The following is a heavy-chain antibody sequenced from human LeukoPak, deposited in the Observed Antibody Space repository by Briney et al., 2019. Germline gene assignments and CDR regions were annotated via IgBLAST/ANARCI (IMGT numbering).Heavy chain of an antibody. D-gene: IGHD3-10*01. V-gene: IGHV4-61*01. CDR2: IYYSGST. Sequence: SETLSLTCTVSVGSVSSGSYYWSWLRQPPGKGLEWIGYIYYSGSTNYNPSLKSRVTISVDTSKNQFSLKLSSVTAADTAVYYCAIMVRGVKKEPIDYWGQGTLVTVSS. CDR3: AIMVRGVKKEPIDY. J-gene: IGHJ4*02. CDR1: VGSVSSGSYY.